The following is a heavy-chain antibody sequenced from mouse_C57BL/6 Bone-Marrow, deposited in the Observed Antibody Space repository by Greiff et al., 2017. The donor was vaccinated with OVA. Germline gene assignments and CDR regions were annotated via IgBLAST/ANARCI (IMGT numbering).Heavy chain of an antibody. CDR3: ARQVYYYGSSKGNAMDY. Sequence: EVQRVESGGGLVQPGGSLKLSCAASGFTFSDYYMYWVRQTPEKRLEWVAYISNGGGSTYYPDTVKGRFTISRDNAKNTLYLQMSRLKSEDTAMYYCARQVYYYGSSKGNAMDYWGQGTSVTVSS. V-gene: IGHV5-12*01. CDR2: ISNGGGST. CDR1: GFTFSDYY. D-gene: IGHD1-1*01. J-gene: IGHJ4*01.